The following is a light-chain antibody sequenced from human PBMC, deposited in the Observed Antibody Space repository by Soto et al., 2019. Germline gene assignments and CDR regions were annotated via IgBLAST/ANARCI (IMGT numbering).Light chain of an antibody. CDR2: AAS. Sequence: DIQLTQSPSFLSASVGDRVTITCRASQDISSYLAWYQLKPGKAPKLLIYAASTLQSGVPSRFSGSGSGTEFTLTISSLQPEDFATYYCQQLKTYPITFGQGTRLEIK. V-gene: IGKV1-9*01. CDR1: QDISSY. J-gene: IGKJ5*01. CDR3: QQLKTYPIT.